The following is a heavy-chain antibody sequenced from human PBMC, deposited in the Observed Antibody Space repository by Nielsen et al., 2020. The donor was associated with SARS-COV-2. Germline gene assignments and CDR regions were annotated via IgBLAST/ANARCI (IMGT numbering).Heavy chain of an antibody. CDR1: GFTFDDYT. V-gene: IGHV3-43*01. CDR3: AKGFSSSSRDYMNV. Sequence: GESLRLSCAASGFTFDDYTMHWVRQPPGKGLEWVSLISWDGASTYYGDSVRGRFTISRDNRKNSLFLQMNSLRTEDTALYYCAKGFSSSSRDYMNVWGKGTTVTVSS. CDR2: ISWDGAST. D-gene: IGHD6-6*01. J-gene: IGHJ6*03.